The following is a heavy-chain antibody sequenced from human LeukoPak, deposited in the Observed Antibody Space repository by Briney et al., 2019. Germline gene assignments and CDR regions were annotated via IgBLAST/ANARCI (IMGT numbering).Heavy chain of an antibody. CDR1: GGSISSGGYY. CDR2: IYYSGST. Sequence: SQTLSLTCTVSGGSISSGGYYWGWIRQHPGKGLEWIGYIYYSGSTYYNPSLKSRVTISVDTSKNQFSLKLSSVTAADTAVYYCAGVPGLRSYYYYYGMDVWGQGTTVTVSS. V-gene: IGHV4-31*03. J-gene: IGHJ6*02. D-gene: IGHD2-8*01. CDR3: AGVPGLRSYYYYYGMDV.